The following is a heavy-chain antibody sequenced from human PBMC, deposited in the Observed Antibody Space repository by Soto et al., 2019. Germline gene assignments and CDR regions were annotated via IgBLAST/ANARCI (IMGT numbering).Heavy chain of an antibody. V-gene: IGHV1-18*04. CDR1: GYTFTSYG. D-gene: IGHD3-9*01. CDR2: ISAYNGNT. CDR3: ARELYDILTGYTSLYNWFDP. Sequence: VKVSCKASGYTFTSYGISWVRQAPGQGLEWMGWISAYNGNTNYAQKLQGRVTMTTDTSTSTAYMELRSLRSDDTAVYYCARELYDILTGYTSLYNWFDPWGQGTLVTVSS. J-gene: IGHJ5*02.